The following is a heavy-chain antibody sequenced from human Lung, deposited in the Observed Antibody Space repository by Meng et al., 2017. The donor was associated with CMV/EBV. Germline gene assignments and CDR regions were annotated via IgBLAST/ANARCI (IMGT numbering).Heavy chain of an antibody. CDR2: DGNNK. Sequence: QVWVVDAGGGVVQSGRSLRLSCADSGFPFTAYPMHWVRQVPGKGLEWVTVDGNNKYYADSVKGRFTISRDNSRNTLDLPMDSLRTEDTAIYYCARENLELQGTVDYWGQGTLVTVSS. CDR3: ARENLELQGTVDY. CDR1: GFPFTAYP. D-gene: IGHD1-7*01. J-gene: IGHJ4*02. V-gene: IGHV3-30*03.